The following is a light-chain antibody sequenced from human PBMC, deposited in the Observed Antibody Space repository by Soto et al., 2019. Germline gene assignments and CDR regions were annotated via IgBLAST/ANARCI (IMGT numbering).Light chain of an antibody. J-gene: IGKJ5*01. CDR3: QQYGSSLSIT. Sequence: EFTQSAATLSLSPWEIATLSCRASQSVSSYLAWYQKKPGQAPTLLIYGASKRATGIPDRFSGSGCGTDFTLTISRLEPEDFAVYYGQQYGSSLSITFCQGTRLENK. CDR2: GAS. CDR1: QSVSSY. V-gene: IGKV3-20*01.